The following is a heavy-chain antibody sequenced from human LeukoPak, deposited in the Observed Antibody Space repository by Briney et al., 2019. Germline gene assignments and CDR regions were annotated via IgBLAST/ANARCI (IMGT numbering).Heavy chain of an antibody. CDR1: GFTFSSYA. CDR3: AKALTVVVVSSAPTNSPFDY. CDR2: ISGSGGTT. D-gene: IGHD2-15*01. V-gene: IGHV3-23*01. Sequence: PGGSLRLSCAASGFTFSSYAMSWVRRAPGKGLEWVSAISGSGGTTSYADSVEGRFTISRGNSKNTLYLQMNSLRVEDTAVYYCAKALTVVVVSSAPTNSPFDYWGQGTLVTVSS. J-gene: IGHJ4*02.